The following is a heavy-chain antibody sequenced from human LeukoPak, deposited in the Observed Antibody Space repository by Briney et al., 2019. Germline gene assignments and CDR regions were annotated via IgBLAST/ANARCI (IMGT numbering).Heavy chain of an antibody. CDR2: ISSSGSTI. D-gene: IGHD6-13*01. CDR1: GFTFSSYE. V-gene: IGHV3-48*03. CDR3: ARDPPGLAEAGTNWFDP. J-gene: IGHJ5*02. Sequence: GGSLRLSCAASGFTFSSYEMNWVRQAPGKGLEWVSYISSSGSTIYYADSVKGRFTISRDNAKNSLYLQMNGLRAEDTAVYYCARDPPGLAEAGTNWFDPWGQGTLVTVSS.